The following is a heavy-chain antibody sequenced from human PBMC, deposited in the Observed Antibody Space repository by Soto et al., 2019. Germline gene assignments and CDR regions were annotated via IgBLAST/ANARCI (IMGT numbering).Heavy chain of an antibody. CDR2: IIPIFGTA. Sequence: ASVQVSCASSGGTFRSSAISWVRQAPGQGLEWMGGIIPIFGTANYAQKFQGRVTITADESTSTAYMELSSLRSEDTAVYYCARVDTAMASVDDWGQGTLVTFSS. CDR3: ARVDTAMASVDD. CDR1: GGTFRSSA. V-gene: IGHV1-69*13. J-gene: IGHJ4*02. D-gene: IGHD5-18*01.